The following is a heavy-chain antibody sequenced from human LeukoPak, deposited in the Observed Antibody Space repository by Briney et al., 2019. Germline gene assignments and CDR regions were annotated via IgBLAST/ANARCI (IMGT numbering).Heavy chain of an antibody. CDR3: ARGGYTSGWSFDY. J-gene: IGHJ4*02. D-gene: IGHD6-19*01. Sequence: SETLSLTCTISGGSISNYYWSWIRQLAGKGLEWIGRIYSSGSTNYNPSLKSRVTMSVDTSKNQFSLKLSSMTAADTAVYFCARGGYTSGWSFDYWGQGTLVTVSS. CDR2: IYSSGST. V-gene: IGHV4-4*07. CDR1: GGSISNYY.